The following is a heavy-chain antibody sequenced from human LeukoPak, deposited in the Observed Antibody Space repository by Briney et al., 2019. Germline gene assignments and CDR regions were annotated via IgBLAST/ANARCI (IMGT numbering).Heavy chain of an antibody. D-gene: IGHD3-3*01. CDR1: GYSFTSYW. J-gene: IGHJ4*02. V-gene: IGHV5-51*01. CDR3: ARCPPDYDFWSGYYTD. Sequence: PGGSLRLSCKGSGYSFTSYWIGWVRQMPGKGLEWMGIIYPGDSDTRYSPSFQGQVTISADKSISTAYLQWSSLKASDTAMYYYARCPPDYDFWSGYYTDWGQGTLVTVSS. CDR2: IYPGDSDT.